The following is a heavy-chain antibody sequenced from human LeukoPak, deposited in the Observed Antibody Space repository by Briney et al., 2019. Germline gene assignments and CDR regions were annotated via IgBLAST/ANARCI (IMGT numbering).Heavy chain of an antibody. CDR3: SRGQAGILEDDTWFDP. J-gene: IGHJ5*02. V-gene: IGHV4-34*01. CDR2: INHSGST. D-gene: IGHD3-10*01. CDR1: GGSFSGYY. Sequence: SETLSLTFAVYGGSFSGYYWSWIRQPPGKGLEGIGEINHSGSTNHNPSLQSRVTISVDTSKNQFSAKPRYVTADGTGVYYCSRGQAGILEDDTWFDPWGQGTLVTVSS.